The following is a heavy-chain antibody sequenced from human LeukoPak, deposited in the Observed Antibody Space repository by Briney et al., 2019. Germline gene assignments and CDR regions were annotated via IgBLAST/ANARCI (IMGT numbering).Heavy chain of an antibody. CDR3: ARRSSAGSMDV. CDR1: GYIFTTYL. V-gene: IGHV5-51*01. J-gene: IGHJ6*02. CDR2: IYPGDSET. D-gene: IGHD6-13*01. Sequence: GESLQISCKGSGYIFTTYLIGWVRQMPGKGLEWMGIIYPGDSETRYSPSFQGQVTISADKSISTAYLQWSSLKASDTAMYYCARRSSAGSMDVWGQGTTVTVSS.